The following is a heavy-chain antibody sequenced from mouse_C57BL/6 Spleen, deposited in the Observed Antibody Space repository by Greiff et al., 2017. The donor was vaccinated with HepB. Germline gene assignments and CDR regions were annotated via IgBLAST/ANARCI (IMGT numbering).Heavy chain of an antibody. CDR2: IDPNSGGT. D-gene: IGHD3-2*02. CDR1: GYTFTSYW. V-gene: IGHV1-72*01. J-gene: IGHJ2*01. Sequence: QVQLKQPGAELVKPGASVKLSCKASGYTFTSYWMHWVKQRPGRGLEWIGRIDPNSGGTKYNEKFKSKATLTVDKPSSTAYMQRSSLTSEDSAVYYCARCGDSSGYIYFDYWGQGTTLTVSS. CDR3: ARCGDSSGYIYFDY.